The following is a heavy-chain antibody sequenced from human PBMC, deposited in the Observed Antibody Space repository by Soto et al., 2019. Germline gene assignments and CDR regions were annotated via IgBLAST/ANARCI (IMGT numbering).Heavy chain of an antibody. Sequence: SVKVSCKASGGTFDRHTINWVRQAPGQGLEWMGGIIPIFSAPKYAQKFQGRVMLTADKSTSTAYMELSSLRYEDTAVYYCARGGLQAQGVQYNHYAMDVWGQGTTVTVSS. CDR2: IIPIFSAP. J-gene: IGHJ6*02. D-gene: IGHD4-4*01. CDR1: GGTFDRHT. CDR3: ARGGLQAQGVQYNHYAMDV. V-gene: IGHV1-69*06.